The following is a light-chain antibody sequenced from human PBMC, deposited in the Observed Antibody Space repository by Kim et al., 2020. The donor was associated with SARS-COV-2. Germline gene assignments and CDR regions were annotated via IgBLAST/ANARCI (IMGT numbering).Light chain of an antibody. Sequence: ASVGDSVTIPCRARQSINNYLAWYQQKPGKAPSLLIYDASTVSSGVPSRFSGSGSGTEFTLTISSLQPDDLATYYCQQYKSYVWTFGRGTKVDIK. CDR1: QSINNY. CDR3: QQYKSYVWT. CDR2: DAS. V-gene: IGKV1-5*01. J-gene: IGKJ1*01.